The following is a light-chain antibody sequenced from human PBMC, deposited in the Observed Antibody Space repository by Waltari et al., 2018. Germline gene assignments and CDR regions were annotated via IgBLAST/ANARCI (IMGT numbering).Light chain of an antibody. V-gene: IGLV1-51*01. Sequence: QSVLTQPPSVSAAPGQRVTISCSGSSSNIGNNYVSWYQQLPGTVPKLLIFDNTQRPSGIPDRCSGSKSGTSATLDSTGLQTGDEADYYCAIWDSSLSIVIFGGRTKLTVL. CDR1: SSNIGNNY. CDR3: AIWDSSLSIVI. CDR2: DNT. J-gene: IGLJ2*01.